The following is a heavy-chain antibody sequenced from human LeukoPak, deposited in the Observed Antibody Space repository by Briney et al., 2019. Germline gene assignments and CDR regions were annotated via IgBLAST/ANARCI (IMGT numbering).Heavy chain of an antibody. CDR2: ISSSGSTM. CDR3: ARITYKTGRGAAAADV. V-gene: IGHV3-48*03. CDR1: GFTFSSYE. Sequence: GGSLRLSCAASGFTFSSYEMNWVRQAPGKGLEWVSYISSSGSTMYYADSVKGRFTISRDNAKNSLYLQMNSLRAEDTAVYYCARITYKTGRGAAAADVWGQGTTVTVSS. D-gene: IGHD6-13*01. J-gene: IGHJ6*02.